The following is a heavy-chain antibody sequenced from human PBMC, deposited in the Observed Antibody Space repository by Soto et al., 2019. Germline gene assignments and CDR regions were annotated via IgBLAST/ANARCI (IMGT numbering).Heavy chain of an antibody. CDR1: DTTHW. J-gene: IGHJ6*02. V-gene: IGHV5-51*01. Sequence: GESLKISCKASDTTHWIGWVRQTPGKGLEWMGIIYPGDSDTKYSPSFQGQVTISVDKSISTAYLHWRSLKASDTASYYCARLVNYYFGMDVWGLGTTVTVSS. CDR2: IYPGDSDT. CDR3: ARLVNYYFGMDV.